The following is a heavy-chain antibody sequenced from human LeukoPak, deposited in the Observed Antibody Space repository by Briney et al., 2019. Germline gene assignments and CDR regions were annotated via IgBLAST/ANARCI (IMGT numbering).Heavy chain of an antibody. D-gene: IGHD6-19*01. CDR2: IKQDGSER. V-gene: IGHV3-7*01. CDR1: GFTFSSYW. CDR3: ARDEEQWLVPSYYYYYMDV. Sequence: GGSLRLSCAASGFTFSSYWMSWVRQAPGKGLEWVANIKQDGSERYYVDSVKGRFTISRDNAKNSLYLQMNSLRAEDTAVYYCARDEEQWLVPSYYYYYMDVWGKGTTVTVSS. J-gene: IGHJ6*03.